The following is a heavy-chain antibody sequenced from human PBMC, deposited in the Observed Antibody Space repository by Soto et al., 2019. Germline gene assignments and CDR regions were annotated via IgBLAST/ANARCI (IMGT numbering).Heavy chain of an antibody. Sequence: RGESLKISCNGSGYSFTSYWISWVRQMPGKGLEWMGRIDPSDSYTNYSPSFQGHVTISADKSISTAYLQWSSLKASDTAMYYCARAEASPTYYYGMDVWGQGTTVTVSS. CDR3: ARAEASPTYYYGMDV. V-gene: IGHV5-10-1*01. CDR2: IDPSDSYT. CDR1: GYSFTSYW. J-gene: IGHJ6*02.